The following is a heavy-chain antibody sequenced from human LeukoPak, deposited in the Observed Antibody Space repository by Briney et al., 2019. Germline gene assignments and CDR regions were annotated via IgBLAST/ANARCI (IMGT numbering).Heavy chain of an antibody. J-gene: IGHJ4*02. CDR1: GFSMSVYW. CDR2: IKQDGSER. V-gene: IGHV3-7*01. Sequence: GGSLRLSCAASGFSMSVYWMSWVRQAPGKGLEWVGNIKQDGSERNYVDSVKGRFTISRDNAKKSLYLQMNSLRAEDTAVYYCARDWGAYYHFFDYWGQGTLVTVSS. CDR3: ARDWGAYYHFFDY. D-gene: IGHD3-22*01.